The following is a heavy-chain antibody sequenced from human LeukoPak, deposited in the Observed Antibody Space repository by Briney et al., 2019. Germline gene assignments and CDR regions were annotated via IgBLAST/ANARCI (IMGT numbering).Heavy chain of an antibody. Sequence: ASVKVSCKASGYTFTSYYMHWVRQAPGQGLEGMGIINPSGGSTSYAQKFQGRVTMTRDTSTSTVYMELSSLRSEDTAVYYCASSSTVTTHYYYYYYMDVWGKGTTVTVSS. CDR3: ASSSTVTTHYYYYYYMDV. V-gene: IGHV1-46*01. D-gene: IGHD4-17*01. J-gene: IGHJ6*03. CDR2: INPSGGST. CDR1: GYTFTSYY.